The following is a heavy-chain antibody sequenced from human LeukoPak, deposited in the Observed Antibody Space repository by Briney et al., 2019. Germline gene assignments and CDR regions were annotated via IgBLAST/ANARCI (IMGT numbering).Heavy chain of an antibody. Sequence: PGGSLRLSCVASAFTVSSNYMSWVRQAPGKGLEWVSVIYSGGSIYYADSVKGRFTISRDNSKNTLYLQMNSLRAEDTAVYYCARAHSSGWYVVDYWGQGTLVTVSS. CDR2: IYSGGSI. D-gene: IGHD6-19*01. CDR3: ARAHSSGWYVVDY. J-gene: IGHJ4*02. CDR1: AFTVSSNY. V-gene: IGHV3-66*01.